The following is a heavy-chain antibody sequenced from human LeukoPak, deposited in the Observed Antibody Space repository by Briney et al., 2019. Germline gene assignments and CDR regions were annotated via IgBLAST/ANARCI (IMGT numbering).Heavy chain of an antibody. CDR3: ARVGVRGPKGLYYFDY. J-gene: IGHJ4*02. CDR2: LFSDGST. CDR1: GGSISGYY. D-gene: IGHD3-10*01. Sequence: SETLSLTCTVSGGSISGYYWSWIRQPAGEGLEWIGRLFSDGSTTYNPSLKSRVTMSVDTSRNQFSLKLSSVTAADTAVYYCARVGVRGPKGLYYFDYWGQGTLVTVSS. V-gene: IGHV4-4*07.